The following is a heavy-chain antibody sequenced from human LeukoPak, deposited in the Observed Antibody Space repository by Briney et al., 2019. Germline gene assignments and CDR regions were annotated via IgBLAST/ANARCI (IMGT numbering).Heavy chain of an antibody. CDR2: INQDGSEK. CDR1: GFTFSNYW. Sequence: GGSLRLSCVASGFTFSNYWMTWFRQTPGKGLEWVGNINQDGSEKYYLDSVRGRFTISRDNAKNSLYLQMNSLRVEDTAVYYCARGALTMVRGVTRFDYWGQGTLVTVSS. D-gene: IGHD3-10*01. V-gene: IGHV3-7*01. J-gene: IGHJ4*02. CDR3: ARGALTMVRGVTRFDY.